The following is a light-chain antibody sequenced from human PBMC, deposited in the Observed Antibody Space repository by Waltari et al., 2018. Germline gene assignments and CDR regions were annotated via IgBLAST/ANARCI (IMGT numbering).Light chain of an antibody. V-gene: IGKV3-11*01. J-gene: IGKJ3*01. CDR1: QYVSTY. CDR2: EAS. CDR3: QQRFALFT. Sequence: EIVLTQSPATLSLSPGERATLSCRASQYVSTYLAWYQQKPGQAPRRLIYEASNRATGIPARFSGSGSGTDFTLTISSLEPEDFAVYYCQQRFALFTFGPGTKVDIK.